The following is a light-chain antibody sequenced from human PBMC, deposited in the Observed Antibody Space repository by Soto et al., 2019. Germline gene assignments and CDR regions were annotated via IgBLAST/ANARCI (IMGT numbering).Light chain of an antibody. CDR3: SSYTDTNTLV. Sequence: QSVLTQPASVSGSPGQSITISCTGTSSDVGGYNYVSWYQLNPGKAPKLMVFDVSDRPSGVSSRFSGSKSGNTASLTISGLQAEDEDYYFCSSYTDTNTLVFGGGTKLTVL. V-gene: IGLV2-14*01. CDR1: SSDVGGYNY. CDR2: DVS. J-gene: IGLJ2*01.